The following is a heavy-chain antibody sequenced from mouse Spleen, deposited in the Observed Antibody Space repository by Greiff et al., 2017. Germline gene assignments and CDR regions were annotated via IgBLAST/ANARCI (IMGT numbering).Heavy chain of an antibody. CDR2: INYDGSST. J-gene: IGHJ1*01. Sequence: EVHLVESEGGLVQPGSSMKLSCTASGFTFSDYYMAWVRQVPEKGLEWVANINYDGSSTYYLDSLKSRFIISRDNAKNILYLQMSSLKSEDTATYYCARGGGIHWYFDVWGAGTTVTVSS. V-gene: IGHV5-16*01. CDR3: ARGGGIHWYFDV. D-gene: IGHD1-1*02. CDR1: GFTFSDYY.